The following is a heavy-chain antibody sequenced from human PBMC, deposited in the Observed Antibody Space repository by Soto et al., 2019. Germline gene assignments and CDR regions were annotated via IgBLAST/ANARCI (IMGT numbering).Heavy chain of an antibody. CDR3: ATTASRIAVAGHNWFDP. V-gene: IGHV3-21*01. CDR2: ISSSSSYI. CDR1: GFTFSSYS. J-gene: IGHJ5*02. Sequence: GGSLRLSCAASGFTFSSYSMNWVRQAPGKGLEWVSSISSSSSYIYYADSVKGRFTISRDNAKNSLYLQMNSLRAEDTAVYYCATTASRIAVAGHNWFDPWGQGTLVTVSS. D-gene: IGHD6-19*01.